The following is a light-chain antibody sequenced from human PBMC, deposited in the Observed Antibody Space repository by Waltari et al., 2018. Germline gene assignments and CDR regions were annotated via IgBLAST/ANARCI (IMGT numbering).Light chain of an antibody. CDR3: LLYYGGLWV. Sequence: QTVVTQEPSVTVSPGGTVTLTCASSTGAVTSGDYANWFQQKPGQAPRSLIFGANNKYSWTPARLSGSLLGGKAALTLSGVQPEDEAEYYCLLYYGGLWVFGGGTKLTVL. CDR2: GAN. V-gene: IGLV7-43*01. J-gene: IGLJ3*02. CDR1: TGAVTSGDY.